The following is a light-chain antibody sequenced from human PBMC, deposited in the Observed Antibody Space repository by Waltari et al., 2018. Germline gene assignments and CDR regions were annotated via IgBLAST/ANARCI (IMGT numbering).Light chain of an antibody. CDR3: VLYLGSDTWV. CDR1: SGSVSTNYY. CDR2: NTN. Sequence: QTVVTQEPSFSVSPGGTVTLTCGLTSGSVSTNYYPSWYQQTPGQAPRALIYNTNSRSSGGPDRFSGSILGNKAALTITGAQADDESDYYCVLYLGSDTWVFGGGTKLTVL. J-gene: IGLJ3*02. V-gene: IGLV8-61*01.